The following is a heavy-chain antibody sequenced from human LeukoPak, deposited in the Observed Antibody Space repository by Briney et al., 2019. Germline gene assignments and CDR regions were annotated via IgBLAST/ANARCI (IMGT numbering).Heavy chain of an antibody. D-gene: IGHD4-17*01. J-gene: IGHJ4*02. CDR1: GDTFNTHA. Sequence: ASAKVSCKASGDTFNTHAISWVRQAPGQGLEWIGAIIPLFVRPNYAQKFQGRVTIVADESTSTASMELTSLRSDDTAVYYCARDSGTTRRTYYFQSWGQGTLVTVSS. V-gene: IGHV1-69*13. CDR3: ARDSGTTRRTYYFQS. CDR2: IIPLFVRP.